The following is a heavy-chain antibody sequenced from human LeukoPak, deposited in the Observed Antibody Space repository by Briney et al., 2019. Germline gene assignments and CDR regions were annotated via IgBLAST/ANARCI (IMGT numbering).Heavy chain of an antibody. D-gene: IGHD6-13*01. CDR2: IYYSGST. Sequence: SETLSLTCTVSGGSISSYYWSWIRQPPGKGLEWIGYIYYSGSTNYNPSLKSRVTISVDTSKNQFSLKLSSVTAADTAVYYCARHESSSWYYFDYWGQGTLVTVSS. CDR1: GGSISSYY. J-gene: IGHJ4*02. V-gene: IGHV4-59*08. CDR3: ARHESSSWYYFDY.